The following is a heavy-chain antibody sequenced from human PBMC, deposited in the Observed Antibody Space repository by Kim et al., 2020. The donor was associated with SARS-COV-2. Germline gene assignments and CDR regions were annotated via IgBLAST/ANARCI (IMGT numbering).Heavy chain of an antibody. Sequence: SETLSLTCAVYGGSFSAYYWSWIRQPPGKGLEWIGEINHSGSTNYNPSLKSRVTISVDTSKNQFSLKLSSVTAADTAVYYCARSHASLYGDYPNWFDPWGRGTLVSVSS. CDR3: ARSHASLYGDYPNWFDP. CDR2: INHSGST. CDR1: GGSFSAYY. D-gene: IGHD4-17*01. J-gene: IGHJ5*02. V-gene: IGHV4-34*01.